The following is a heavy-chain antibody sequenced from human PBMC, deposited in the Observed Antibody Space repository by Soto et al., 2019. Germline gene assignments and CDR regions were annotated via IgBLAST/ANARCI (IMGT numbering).Heavy chain of an antibody. Sequence: ASVKVSCKASGYTFTGYYMHWVRQAPGQGLEWMGWINPNSGGTNYAQKFQGWVTMTRDTSISTAYMELSRLRSDDTAVYYCALRRIVEPDQTYAFDIWGQGTMVTVSS. V-gene: IGHV1-2*04. CDR1: GYTFTGYY. CDR2: INPNSGGT. J-gene: IGHJ3*02. D-gene: IGHD1-26*01. CDR3: ALRRIVEPDQTYAFDI.